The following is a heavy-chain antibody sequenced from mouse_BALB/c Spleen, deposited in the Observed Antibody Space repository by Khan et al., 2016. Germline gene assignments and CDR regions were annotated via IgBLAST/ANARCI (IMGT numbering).Heavy chain of an antibody. CDR3: GRQADYALAY. D-gene: IGHD6-1*01. Sequence: VQLLETGGGLVQPGGSLKLSCAASGFAFTRYWMSWVRQAPGKGLEWMGEINPDSSTTNYTPSLKEKFIISRDNARNTQYQIMSNMKYEETAFYYCGRQADYALAYWGQGTSVTVSS. CDR2: INPDSSTT. V-gene: IGHV4-1*02. J-gene: IGHJ4*01. CDR1: GFAFTRYW.